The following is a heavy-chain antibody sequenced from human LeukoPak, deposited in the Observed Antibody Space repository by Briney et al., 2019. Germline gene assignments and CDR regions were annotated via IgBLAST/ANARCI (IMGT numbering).Heavy chain of an antibody. J-gene: IGHJ3*02. V-gene: IGHV3-30*02. CDR3: AKPRGGSPPRPFDI. CDR2: IRYDGSNK. Sequence: GGSLRLSCAASGFTFSSYGMHWVRQAPGKGLEWVAFIRYDGSNKYYADSVQGRFTISRDNSKNTLYLQMSSLRVEDTAVYYCAKPRGGSPPRPFDIWGQGTMVTVSS. D-gene: IGHD1-26*01. CDR1: GFTFSSYG.